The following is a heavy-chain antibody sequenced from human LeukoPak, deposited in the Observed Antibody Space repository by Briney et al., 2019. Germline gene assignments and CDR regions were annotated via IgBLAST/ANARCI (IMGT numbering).Heavy chain of an antibody. CDR1: GYTFTSYG. J-gene: IGHJ3*02. CDR3: ASSIGSNAFDI. CDR2: INPNSGGT. Sequence: VKVSCKASGYTFTSYGISWVRQAPGQGLEWMGWINPNSGGTNYAQKFQGRVTMTRDTSISTAYMELSRLRSDDTAVYYCASSIGSNAFDIWGQGTMVTVSS. V-gene: IGHV1-2*02. D-gene: IGHD3-10*01.